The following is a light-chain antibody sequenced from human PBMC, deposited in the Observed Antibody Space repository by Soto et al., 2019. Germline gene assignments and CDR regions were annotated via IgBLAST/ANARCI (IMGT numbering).Light chain of an antibody. J-gene: IGLJ1*01. CDR1: SSDVGGYNY. CDR3: SSYTNTTLDV. CDR2: DVT. V-gene: IGLV2-14*03. Sequence: QSALTQPASVSGSPGQSITISCIGTSSDVGGYNYVSWFQQHPGKAPKLIIYDVTTRPSGVSNRFSGSKSGNTGSLTISGLQAEDEADYYCSSYTNTTLDVFGSGTKLTVL.